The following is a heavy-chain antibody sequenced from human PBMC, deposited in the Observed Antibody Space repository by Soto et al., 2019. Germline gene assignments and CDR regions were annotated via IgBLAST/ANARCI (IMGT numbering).Heavy chain of an antibody. CDR2: ISAYNGNT. Sequence: QVQLVQSGAEVKKPGASVKVSCKASGYTFTIYGISWVRQAPGQGLEWMGWISAYNGNTNYAQKLQDRVTMTTDTTTATAYLELRSLRSDDTAVNYCARQYIGSLEYWGQGTLVTVSS. V-gene: IGHV1-18*01. CDR1: GYTFTIYG. CDR3: ARQYIGSLEY. J-gene: IGHJ4*02. D-gene: IGHD1-26*01.